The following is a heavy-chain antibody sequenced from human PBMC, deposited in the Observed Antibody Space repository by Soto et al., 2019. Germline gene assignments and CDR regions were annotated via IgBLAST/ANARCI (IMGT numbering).Heavy chain of an antibody. J-gene: IGHJ4*02. V-gene: IGHV4-31*03. CDR2: IYYSGST. Sequence: SETLSLTCTVSGASIRSSTYQWGWIRQHPGKGLEWIGYIYYSGSTYYNPSLKSRVTISVDTSKNQFSLKLSSVTAADTAVYYLARVQVDSSGYPFDYWGQGTLVTVPP. D-gene: IGHD3-22*01. CDR1: GASIRSSTYQ. CDR3: ARVQVDSSGYPFDY.